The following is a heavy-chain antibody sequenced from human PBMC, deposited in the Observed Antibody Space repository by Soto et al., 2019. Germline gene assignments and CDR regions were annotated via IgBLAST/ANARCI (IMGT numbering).Heavy chain of an antibody. J-gene: IGHJ1*01. CDR1: GFTFSSYA. D-gene: IGHD4-17*01. V-gene: IGHV3-23*01. CDR3: AKAGGDYVGAEYFQH. Sequence: EVQLLESGGGLVQPGGSLRLSCAASGFTFSSYAMSWVRQAPGKGLEWVSAISGSGGSTYYADSMKGRFTISRDNSKNTLYLQMNSLRAEDTAVYYCAKAGGDYVGAEYFQHWGQGTLVTVSS. CDR2: ISGSGGST.